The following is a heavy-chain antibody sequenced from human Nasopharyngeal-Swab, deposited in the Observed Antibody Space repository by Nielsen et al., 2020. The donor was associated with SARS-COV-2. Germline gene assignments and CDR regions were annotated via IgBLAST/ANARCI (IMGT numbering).Heavy chain of an antibody. D-gene: IGHD6-19*01. CDR2: MSNSGSTI. Sequence: GESLKISCVASGFTFSDYYMSWIRQAPGKGLEWVSYMSNSGSTIYYADSVKGRFTISRENAKNTLYLQMNSLRVEDTAVYYCARETAVAGDYYCDYWGQGTLVAVSS. J-gene: IGHJ4*02. V-gene: IGHV3-11*04. CDR1: GFTFSDYY. CDR3: ARETAVAGDYYCDY.